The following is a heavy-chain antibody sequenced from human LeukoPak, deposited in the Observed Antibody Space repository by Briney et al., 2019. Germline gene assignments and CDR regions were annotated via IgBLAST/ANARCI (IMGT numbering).Heavy chain of an antibody. V-gene: IGHV5-51*01. J-gene: IGHJ4*02. Sequence: GESLKISCKGSGYSFTSYWIGWVRQMPGKGLEWMGIIYPGDSDTGYSPSFQGQVTISADKSISTAYLQWSSLKASDTAMYYCARFISLGSGWSTGFDYWGQGTLVTVSS. CDR2: IYPGDSDT. D-gene: IGHD6-19*01. CDR1: GYSFTSYW. CDR3: ARFISLGSGWSTGFDY.